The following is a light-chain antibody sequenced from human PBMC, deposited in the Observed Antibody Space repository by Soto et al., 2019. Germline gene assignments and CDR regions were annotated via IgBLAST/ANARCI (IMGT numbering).Light chain of an antibody. CDR1: QSVSSNY. CDR3: QQYDTSPRT. J-gene: IGKJ1*01. V-gene: IGKV3-20*01. Sequence: EIVLTQSPGTLSLSPGERATLSCRASQSVSSNYLAWYQQKRDQAPRLLIYGASSRATGIPTRFSGSGSGTDFTLTISRPEPEDFAVYYCQQYDTSPRTFGQGTKVEI. CDR2: GAS.